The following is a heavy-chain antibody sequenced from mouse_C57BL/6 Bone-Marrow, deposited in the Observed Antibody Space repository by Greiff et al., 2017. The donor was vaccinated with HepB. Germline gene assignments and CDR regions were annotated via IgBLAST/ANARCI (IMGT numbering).Heavy chain of an antibody. V-gene: IGHV1-39*01. CDR2: INPNYGTT. CDR3: ARLRYYGSSYVGFAY. D-gene: IGHD1-1*01. Sequence: EVQLQQSGPELVKPGASVKISCKASGYSFTDYNMNWVKQSNGKSLEWIGVINPNYGTTSYNQKFKGKATLTVDQSFSTAYMQLNSLTSEDSAVYYCARLRYYGSSYVGFAYWGQGTLVTVSA. CDR1: GYSFTDYN. J-gene: IGHJ3*01.